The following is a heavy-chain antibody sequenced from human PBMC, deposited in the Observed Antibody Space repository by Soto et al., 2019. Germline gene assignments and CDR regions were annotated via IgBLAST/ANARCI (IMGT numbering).Heavy chain of an antibody. D-gene: IGHD3-3*01. J-gene: IGHJ6*01. CDR2: ISGSGGST. CDR1: GFTFSSYA. CDR3: AKFGSFGVGPPYHWLRV. V-gene: IGHV3-23*01. Sequence: GESLKISCAASGFTFSSYAMSWVRQAPGKGLEWVSAISGSGGSTYYADSVKGRFTISRDNSKNTLYLQMNSLRAEDKAVYYCAKFGSFGVGPPYHWLRVWRKEST.